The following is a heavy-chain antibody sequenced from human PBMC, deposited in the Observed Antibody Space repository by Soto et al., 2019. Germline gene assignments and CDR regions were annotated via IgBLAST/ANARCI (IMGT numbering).Heavy chain of an antibody. CDR1: GFTFSSYA. CDR3: AKSRPSDSSGYYYGYFDY. J-gene: IGHJ4*02. V-gene: IGHV3-23*01. Sequence: GGSLRLSCAASGFTFSSYAMSWFRQAPGKGLEWVSAISGSGGSTYYADSVKGRFTISRDNSKNTLYLQMNSLRAEDTAVYYCAKSRPSDSSGYYYGYFDYWGQGTLVTVSS. CDR2: ISGSGGST. D-gene: IGHD3-22*01.